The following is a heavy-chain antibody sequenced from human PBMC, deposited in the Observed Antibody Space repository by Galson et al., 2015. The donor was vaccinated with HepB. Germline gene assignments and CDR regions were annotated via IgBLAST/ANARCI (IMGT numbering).Heavy chain of an antibody. CDR3: AREVPNYDFWSGYYTGIDY. CDR2: ISYDGSNK. CDR1: GFTFSSYA. Sequence: SLRLSCAASGFTFSSYAMHWVRQAPGKGLEWVAVISYDGSNKYYADSVKGRFTISRDNSKNTLYLQMNSLRAEDTAVYYCAREVPNYDFWSGYYTGIDYWGRGTLVTVSS. V-gene: IGHV3-30-3*01. D-gene: IGHD3-3*01. J-gene: IGHJ2*01.